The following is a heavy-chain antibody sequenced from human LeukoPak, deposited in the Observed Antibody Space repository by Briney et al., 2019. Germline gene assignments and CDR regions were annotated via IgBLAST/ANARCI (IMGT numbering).Heavy chain of an antibody. CDR3: ARHRINWFDP. CDR1: GGSISSSSYY. V-gene: IGHV4-39*01. Sequence: SETLSLTCTVSGGSISSSSYYWGWIRQPPGTGLEWIGSIYYSGSTYYNPSLKSRVTISVDTSKNQFSLKLSSVTAADTAVYYCARHRINWFDPWGQGTLVTVSS. D-gene: IGHD2-15*01. J-gene: IGHJ5*02. CDR2: IYYSGST.